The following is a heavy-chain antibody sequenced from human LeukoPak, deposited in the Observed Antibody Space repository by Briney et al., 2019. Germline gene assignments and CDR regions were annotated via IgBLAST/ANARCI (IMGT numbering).Heavy chain of an antibody. J-gene: IGHJ4*02. CDR3: AKDGEVRGVIIPRGLFDY. CDR1: GFTFSSYA. D-gene: IGHD3-10*01. V-gene: IGHV3-30-3*01. Sequence: GRSLRLSCAASGFTFSSYAMHWVRQAPGKGLEWVAVISYDGSNKYYADSVKGRFTISRDNSKNTLYLQMNSLRAEDTAVYYCAKDGEVRGVIIPRGLFDYWGQGTLVTVSS. CDR2: ISYDGSNK.